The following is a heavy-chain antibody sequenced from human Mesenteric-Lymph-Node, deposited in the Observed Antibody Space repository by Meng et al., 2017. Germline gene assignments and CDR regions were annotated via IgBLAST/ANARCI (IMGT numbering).Heavy chain of an antibody. D-gene: IGHD2-8*01. CDR1: GFTFSSYS. Sequence: GESLKISCAASGFTFSSYSMNWVRQAPGKGLEWVSSISSSSSYIYYADSVKGRFTISRHSSNNMLYLQMNSLRIDDTAVYYCAVSTKWPGFFDHWGHGTLVTVSS. CDR2: ISSSSSYI. J-gene: IGHJ4*01. CDR3: AVSTKWPGFFDH. V-gene: IGHV3-21*04.